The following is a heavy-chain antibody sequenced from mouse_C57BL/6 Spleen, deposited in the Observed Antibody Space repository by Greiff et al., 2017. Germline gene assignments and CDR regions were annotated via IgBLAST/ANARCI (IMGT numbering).Heavy chain of an antibody. CDR3: ALCSLATRCYFDY. V-gene: IGHV1-66*01. J-gene: IGHJ2*02. CDR2: IYPGSGNT. Sequence: QVQLKQPGPELVKPGASVKISCKASGYSFTSYYIHWVKQRPGPGLEWIGWIYPGSGNTKYNEKFKGKATLTVDTSSNTAYMQLISLTSEDSAVXSCALCSLATRCYFDYCFLFPSLPVSS. CDR1: GYSFTSYY. D-gene: IGHD6-1*01.